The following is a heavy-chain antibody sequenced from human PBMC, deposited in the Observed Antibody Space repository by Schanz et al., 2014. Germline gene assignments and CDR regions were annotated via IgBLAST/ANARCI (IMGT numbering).Heavy chain of an antibody. Sequence: EVQLVESGGGLVQPGESLRLSCAVSGFSFSSYSMSWVRQAPGKGLEWIAYISSGGTTIYYADSVKGRFTISRDNSKNTLYLQMGSLRLEDMAVYYCARAYTGSYLPLDYWGQGTQVTVSS. CDR2: ISSGGTTI. D-gene: IGHD1-26*01. CDR3: ARAYTGSYLPLDY. J-gene: IGHJ4*02. V-gene: IGHV3-48*01. CDR1: GFSFSSYS.